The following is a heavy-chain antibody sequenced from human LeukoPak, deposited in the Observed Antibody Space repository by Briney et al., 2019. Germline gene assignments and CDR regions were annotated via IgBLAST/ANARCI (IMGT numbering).Heavy chain of an antibody. CDR2: ISYSVST. V-gene: IGHV4-59*01. Sequence: SETLSLTCIVSGDSISSYYWSWIWQPPRKGLEWVGYISYSVSTNYNSSQKSRLTISVDTSKNQFSLNLTSVTAADTAMYYCARWSLHSSGWYFDYWGQGTLATASS. J-gene: IGHJ4*02. CDR3: ARWSLHSSGWYFDY. CDR1: GDSISSYY. D-gene: IGHD6-19*01.